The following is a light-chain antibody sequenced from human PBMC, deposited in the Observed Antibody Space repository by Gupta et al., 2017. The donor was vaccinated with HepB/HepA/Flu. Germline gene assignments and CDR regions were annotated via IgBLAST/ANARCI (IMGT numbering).Light chain of an antibody. J-gene: IGLJ1*01. CDR2: SNS. Sequence: QSVLTQPPSASGTPGQRVTISCSGSRSNIGSNNVNWYQQRPGTAPKLLIYSNSQRPSGVPDRFSGSKSGTSASLAISGLQAEHEADYYCAAWDDSLNGYVFGTGTKVTVL. V-gene: IGLV1-44*01. CDR3: AAWDDSLNGYV. CDR1: RSNIGSNN.